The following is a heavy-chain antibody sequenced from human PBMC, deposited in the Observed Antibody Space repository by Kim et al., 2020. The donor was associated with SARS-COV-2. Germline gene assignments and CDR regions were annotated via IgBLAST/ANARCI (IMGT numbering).Heavy chain of an antibody. D-gene: IGHD6-19*01. CDR3: ARGGSVAGTLDAFDI. V-gene: IGHV3-13*01. J-gene: IGHJ3*02. Sequence: GGSLRLSCAASGFTFSSYDMHWVRQATGKGLEWVSAIGTAGDTYYPGSVKGRFTISRENAKNSLYLQMNSLRAGDTAVYYCARGGSVAGTLDAFDIWGQGTMVTVSS. CDR2: IGTAGDT. CDR1: GFTFSSYD.